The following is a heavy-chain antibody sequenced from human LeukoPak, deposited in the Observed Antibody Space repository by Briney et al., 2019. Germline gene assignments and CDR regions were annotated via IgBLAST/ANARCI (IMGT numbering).Heavy chain of an antibody. V-gene: IGHV3-7*01. Sequence: GGSLRLSCAASGFTFSSYWMSWVRQAPGKGLEWVANIKQDGSEKYHVDSVKGRFTISRDNAKNSLYLQMNSLRAEDTAVYYCARARRSSSSEFFDYWGQGTLVTVSS. D-gene: IGHD6-6*01. CDR2: IKQDGSEK. J-gene: IGHJ4*02. CDR3: ARARRSSSSEFFDY. CDR1: GFTFSSYW.